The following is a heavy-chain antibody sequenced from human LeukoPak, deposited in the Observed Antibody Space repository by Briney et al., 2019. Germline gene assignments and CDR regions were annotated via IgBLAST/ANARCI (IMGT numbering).Heavy chain of an antibody. CDR2: IYPGDSDT. V-gene: IGHV5-51*01. CDR1: GYRFTSYW. CDR3: ARLIRPYCSSTSCPNNWFDP. D-gene: IGHD2-2*01. J-gene: IGHJ5*02. Sequence: GESLKISCKGSGYRFTSYWIGWVRQMPGKGLEWMGIIYPGDSDTRYSPSFQGQVTISADKSISTAYLQWSSLKASDTAMYYCARLIRPYCSSTSCPNNWFDPWGQGNPGHRLL.